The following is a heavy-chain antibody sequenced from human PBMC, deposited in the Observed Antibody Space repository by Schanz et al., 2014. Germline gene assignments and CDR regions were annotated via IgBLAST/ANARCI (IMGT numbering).Heavy chain of an antibody. CDR1: GYIFSSYA. D-gene: IGHD1-26*01. CDR2: IGGSDGNT. J-gene: IGHJ4*02. CDR3: ARDRDQWDGNYLDY. V-gene: IGHV1-18*01. Sequence: QLVQSGSEFRKPGASVKVSCKASGYIFSSYAIHWVRQAPGQGLEWMGWIGGSDGNTNFAQNFQGRFTMTTDTSTSTVYMELRSLTSDDSAVYYCARDRDQWDGNYLDYWGQGTLVTVSS.